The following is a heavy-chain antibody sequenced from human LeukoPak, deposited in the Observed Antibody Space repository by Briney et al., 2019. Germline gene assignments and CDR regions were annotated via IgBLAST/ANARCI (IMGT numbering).Heavy chain of an antibody. CDR1: GFTFSEYE. Sequence: PGGSLRLSCTVSGFTFSEYEMNWLRQAPGMGLEWKSYITSSGRTTNYADAVRGRFTISRDSAKNSLFLQMNSLRVDDTAVYYCARESAYCSGVSCFFDYWGQGALVTVSS. J-gene: IGHJ4*02. V-gene: IGHV3-48*03. CDR2: ITSSGRTT. CDR3: ARESAYCSGVSCFFDY. D-gene: IGHD2-15*01.